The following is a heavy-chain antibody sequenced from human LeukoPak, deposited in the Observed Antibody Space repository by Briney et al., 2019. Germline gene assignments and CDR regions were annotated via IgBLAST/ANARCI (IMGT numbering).Heavy chain of an antibody. CDR2: ISWNSGSI. CDR1: GFTFDDYA. D-gene: IGHD6-19*01. Sequence: GGSLRLSCAASGFTFDDYAMHWVRQAPGKGLEWVSGISWNSGSIGYADSVKGRFTISRDDAKNSLYLQMNSLRAEDTALYYCAKDMGPAVAGIDYWGQGTLVTVSS. J-gene: IGHJ4*02. CDR3: AKDMGPAVAGIDY. V-gene: IGHV3-9*01.